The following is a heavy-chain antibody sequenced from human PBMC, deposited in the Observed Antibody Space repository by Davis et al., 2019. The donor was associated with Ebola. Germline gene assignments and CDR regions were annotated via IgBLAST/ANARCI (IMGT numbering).Heavy chain of an antibody. Sequence: PGGSLRLSCAASGFTFSSYAMHWVRQAPGKGLEYVSAISSNGGSTYYADSVKGRFTISRDNSKNTLYLQMSSLRAEDTAVYYCVKDTGITGTRPRFDYWGQGTLVTVSS. V-gene: IGHV3-64D*06. D-gene: IGHD1-7*01. CDR2: ISSNGGST. CDR1: GFTFSSYA. CDR3: VKDTGITGTRPRFDY. J-gene: IGHJ4*02.